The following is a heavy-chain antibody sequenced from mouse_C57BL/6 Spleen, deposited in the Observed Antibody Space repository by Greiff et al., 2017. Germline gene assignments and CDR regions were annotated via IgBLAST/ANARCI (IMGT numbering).Heavy chain of an antibody. CDR1: GFTFSSYA. CDR2: ISDGGSYT. Sequence: EVKLMESGGGLVKPGGSLKLSCAASGFTFSSYAMSWVRQTPEKRLEWVATISDGGSYTYYPDNVKGRFTISRDNAKNNLYLHMSHLKSEDTAMYYCARDDSNYPYYFDYWGQGTTLTVSS. V-gene: IGHV5-4*01. D-gene: IGHD2-5*01. J-gene: IGHJ2*01. CDR3: ARDDSNYPYYFDY.